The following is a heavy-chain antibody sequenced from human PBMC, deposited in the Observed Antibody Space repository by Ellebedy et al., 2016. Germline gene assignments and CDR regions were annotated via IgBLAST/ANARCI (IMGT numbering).Heavy chain of an antibody. D-gene: IGHD2-15*01. V-gene: IGHV3-30-3*02. CDR1: GFTFSSYA. J-gene: IGHJ4*01. CDR3: AKPIGFCSGGSCYAFDY. CDR2: ISYDGSNK. Sequence: GGSLRLSCAASGFTFSSYAMHWVRQAPGKGLEWVAVISYDGSNKYYADSVKGRFTISRDNSKNTLYLQMNSLRAEDTAVYYCAKPIGFCSGGSCYAFDYWGHGTLVTVSS.